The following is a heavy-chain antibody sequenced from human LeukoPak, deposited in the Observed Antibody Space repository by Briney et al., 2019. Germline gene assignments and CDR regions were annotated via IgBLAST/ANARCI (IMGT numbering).Heavy chain of an antibody. D-gene: IGHD3-16*01. CDR1: RFTFSSYA. V-gene: IGHV3-21*04. CDR3: AKDPRRIARSITCGGGSPYYYDY. Sequence: GGSLRLSCATSRFTFSSYAMLWLRQAPGKALEWVSYISSSSCYIYYADSVKGRFTISRDNAKHSLYLHIHSLRAEDRAVYYCAKDPRRIARSITCGGGSPYYYDYWGQRTLVTVSS. CDR2: ISSSSCYI. J-gene: IGHJ4*02.